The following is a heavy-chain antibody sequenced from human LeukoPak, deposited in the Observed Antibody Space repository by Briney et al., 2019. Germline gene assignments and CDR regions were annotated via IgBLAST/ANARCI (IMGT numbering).Heavy chain of an antibody. CDR1: GFRFSDYG. V-gene: IGHV3-66*01. CDR2: MYNAGDT. CDR3: ARDYGYSSGWSGFDP. Sequence: GGSLRLSCTASGFRFSDYGMNWVRQVPGKGLEWVSVMYNAGDTYYADSVKGRFTISRDNSKNAVYLQMNSLRVEDTAVYYCARDYGYSSGWSGFDPWGQGTLVTVSS. J-gene: IGHJ5*02. D-gene: IGHD6-19*01.